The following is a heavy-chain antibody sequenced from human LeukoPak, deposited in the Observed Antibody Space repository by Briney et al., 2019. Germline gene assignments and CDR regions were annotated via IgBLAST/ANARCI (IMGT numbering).Heavy chain of an antibody. V-gene: IGHV1-69*05. J-gene: IGHJ5*02. D-gene: IGHD1-7*01. CDR2: IIPIFGTA. Sequence: ASVKVSCKASGGTFSSYAISWVRQAPGQGLEWMGGIIPIFGTANYAQKFQGRVTITTDESTSTAYMELSSLRSEDTAVYYCARGVEGPQYSWNYGRFDPWGQGTLVTVSS. CDR1: GGTFSSYA. CDR3: ARGVEGPQYSWNYGRFDP.